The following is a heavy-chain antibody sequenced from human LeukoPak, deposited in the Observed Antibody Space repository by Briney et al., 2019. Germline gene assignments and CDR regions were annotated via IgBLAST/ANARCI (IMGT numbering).Heavy chain of an antibody. CDR1: GFIFSRYW. CDR3: ARPPGGRSSWYLLRY. D-gene: IGHD6-13*01. J-gene: IGHJ4*02. V-gene: IGHV3-7*01. Sequence: GGSLRLSCAASGFIFSRYWMSWVRQAPGKGLEWVANIKEDGSEKAYVDSVKGRFTISRGNAKNALYLQMNSLRSEDTAVYYCARPPGGRSSWYLLRYWGQGTLVTVSS. CDR2: IKEDGSEK.